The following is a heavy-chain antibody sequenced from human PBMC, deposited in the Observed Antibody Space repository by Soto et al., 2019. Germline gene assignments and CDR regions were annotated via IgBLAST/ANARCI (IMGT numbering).Heavy chain of an antibody. V-gene: IGHV3-48*03. D-gene: IGHD2-8*01. CDR1: EFTFNNYE. CDR2: ISCGGNTI. J-gene: IGHJ6*02. CDR3: ARRPHCSKGVLFHECNGVDV. Sequence: EVQLVESGGGLVQPGGSLRLSCAASEFTFNNYEMNWVRQAPGEGLEWVSDISCGGNTIYYAESVKGRVTISRDNAKNSLHLQMNSLRAEDTALSYCARRPHCSKGVLFHECNGVDVWGQGTTVTVSS.